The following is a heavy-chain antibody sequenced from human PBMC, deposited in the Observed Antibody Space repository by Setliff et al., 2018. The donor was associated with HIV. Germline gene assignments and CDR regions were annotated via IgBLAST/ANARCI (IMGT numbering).Heavy chain of an antibody. CDR2: LYQSGSA. CDR1: YYSIRSEYY. J-gene: IGHJ4*02. CDR3: ARGGYIAARFYYFDY. Sequence: SETLSLTCTVSYYSIRSEYYWGWVRQPPGKGLEWIGSLYQSGSAYYNPSLKSRVTMSVDTSKDQFSLRLRSVTAADTAVCYCARGGYIAARFYYFDYWGQGLLVTVSS. V-gene: IGHV4-38-2*02. D-gene: IGHD6-6*01.